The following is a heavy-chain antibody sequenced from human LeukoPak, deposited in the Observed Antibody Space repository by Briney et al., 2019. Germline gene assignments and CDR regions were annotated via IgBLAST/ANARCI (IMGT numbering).Heavy chain of an antibody. V-gene: IGHV1-8*03. CDR1: GYTFTTYD. Sequence: GASVKVSCKTSGYTFTTYDINWVRQAAGQGHEWMGWMNPNSGDTGYAQKFQGRVTITRNTSISTAYMELSSLRSEDTAVYYCATDYSVVAGYFDYWGQGTLVTVSS. J-gene: IGHJ4*02. CDR3: ATDYSVVAGYFDY. CDR2: MNPNSGDT. D-gene: IGHD6-19*01.